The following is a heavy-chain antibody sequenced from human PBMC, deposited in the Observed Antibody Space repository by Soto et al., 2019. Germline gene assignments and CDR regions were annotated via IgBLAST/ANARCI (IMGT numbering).Heavy chain of an antibody. CDR2: TYSRGNT. CDR1: GDSISSGLYY. J-gene: IGHJ1*01. CDR3: ARARPRSYFVLEH. Sequence: QVQLQESGPGRVRPSQTLSLTCTVSGDSISSGLYYWTWIRQHPQKGLEWIGYTYSRGNTYYSPSFKSRVDIAVDSSQNLFSLKLTSVTAADTAVYYCARARPRSYFVLEHWGQGTLVTVSS. V-gene: IGHV4-31*03. D-gene: IGHD3-10*01.